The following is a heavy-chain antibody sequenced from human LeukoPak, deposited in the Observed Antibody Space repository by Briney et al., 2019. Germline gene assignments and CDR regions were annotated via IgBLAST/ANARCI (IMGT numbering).Heavy chain of an antibody. V-gene: IGHV3-23*01. CDR2: VSGGESRT. Sequence: TGGSLRLSCAASGFTFSTFAMGWVRQAPGKGLEWVSGVSGGESRTYYADSVKGRFTLSRDNSKNTLFLQMNSLRAEDTAVYYCARVQDTAMENYFDYWGQGTLVTVSS. CDR3: ARVQDTAMENYFDY. CDR1: GFTFSTFA. D-gene: IGHD5-18*01. J-gene: IGHJ4*02.